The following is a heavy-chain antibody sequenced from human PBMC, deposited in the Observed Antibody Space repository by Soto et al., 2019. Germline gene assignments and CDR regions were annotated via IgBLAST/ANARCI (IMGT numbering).Heavy chain of an antibody. J-gene: IGHJ6*03. CDR1: GGSISSSSYY. V-gene: IGHV4-39*01. CDR2: IYYSGST. Sequence: AETLSLTCTVSGGSISSSSYYWGVIRQPPGKGLEWIVSIYYSGSTYYNPSLKSRVTISVDTSKNQFSLKLSSVTAADTAVYYCARALDFWSGYYRVKSSSGYYYYMDVWGKGTTVTVSS. CDR3: ARALDFWSGYYRVKSSSGYYYYMDV. D-gene: IGHD3-3*01.